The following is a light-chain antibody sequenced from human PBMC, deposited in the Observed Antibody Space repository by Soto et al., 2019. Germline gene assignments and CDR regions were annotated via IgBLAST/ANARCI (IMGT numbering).Light chain of an antibody. J-gene: IGKJ1*01. CDR1: QSVSSN. Sequence: EIVMTQSPATLSVSPGERATLSCRASQSVSSNLAWYQQKPGQAPRLLIYGASTRATGIPARFSGSGSGTEFPLTISSLQSEDFALYYCQQYNNWPRTFGQGTKVEIK. V-gene: IGKV3-15*01. CDR2: GAS. CDR3: QQYNNWPRT.